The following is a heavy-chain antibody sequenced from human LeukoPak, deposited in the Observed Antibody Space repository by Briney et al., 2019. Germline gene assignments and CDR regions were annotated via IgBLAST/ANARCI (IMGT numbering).Heavy chain of an antibody. J-gene: IGHJ3*02. Sequence: ASVKVSCKVSGYTLTELSMHWVRQAPGKGLEWMGGFDPEDGETIYAQKFQGRVTMTEDTSTDTAYMELSSLRSEDTAVYYCATDDRGRRPRYNWNGDAFDIWGQGTMVTVSS. V-gene: IGHV1-24*01. CDR1: GYTLTELS. D-gene: IGHD1-20*01. CDR3: ATDDRGRRPRYNWNGDAFDI. CDR2: FDPEDGET.